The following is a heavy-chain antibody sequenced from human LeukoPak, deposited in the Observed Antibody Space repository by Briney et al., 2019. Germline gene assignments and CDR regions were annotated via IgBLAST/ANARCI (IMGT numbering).Heavy chain of an antibody. V-gene: IGHV4-34*01. CDR1: GGSFSGYY. J-gene: IGHJ5*02. CDR2: INHSGST. D-gene: IGHD2-2*01. CDR3: ATNPGGYCSSTNCYGEAP. Sequence: SETLSLTCAVYGGSFSGYYWSWIRQPPGKGLEWIGEINHSGSTNYNPSLKSRVTISVDTSKIQFSLKMTPVTAADTAVYYCATNPGGYCSSTNCYGEAPWGQGTLVTVSS.